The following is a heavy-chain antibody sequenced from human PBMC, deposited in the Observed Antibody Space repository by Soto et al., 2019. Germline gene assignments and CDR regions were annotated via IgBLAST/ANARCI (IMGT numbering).Heavy chain of an antibody. J-gene: IGHJ4*02. CDR2: IYFRGNT. V-gene: IGHV4-39*01. CDR1: GDSINSDKYY. CDR3: ARLEGLATISYYFDF. Sequence: SETLSLTCSVSGDSINSDKYYWGWIRQPPGKGLEWIGSIYFRGNTYYNTSLQTRVTISLDKSKSQFSLKLNSMTAADSSVYFCARLEGLATISYYFDFWGQGALVTVSS. D-gene: IGHD3-9*01.